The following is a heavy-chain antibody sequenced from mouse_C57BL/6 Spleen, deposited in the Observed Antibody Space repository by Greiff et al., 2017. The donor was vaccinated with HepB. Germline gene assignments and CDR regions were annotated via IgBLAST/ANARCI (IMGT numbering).Heavy chain of an antibody. V-gene: IGHV5-4*01. J-gene: IGHJ4*01. Sequence: EVQVVESGGGLVKPGGSLKLSCAASGFTFSSYAMSWVRQTPEKRLEWVATISDGGCYTYYPDNVKGRFTISRDNANNKLYLQMSHLKSEDTAMYYCARDDDDAMDYWGQGTSVTVSS. CDR2: ISDGGCYT. D-gene: IGHD2-3*01. CDR3: ARDDDDAMDY. CDR1: GFTFSSYA.